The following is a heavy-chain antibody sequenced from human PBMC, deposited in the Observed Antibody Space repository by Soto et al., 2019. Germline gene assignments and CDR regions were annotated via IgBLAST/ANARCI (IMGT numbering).Heavy chain of an antibody. V-gene: IGHV4-39*01. D-gene: IGHD6-13*01. CDR1: GGSIRSSNYY. CDR2: IYYSGDT. CDR3: ASLQVPGNFDY. Sequence: SETLSLTCTVSGGSIRSSNYYWAWVRQPPGKGLEWIANIYYSGDTYFHPSLRSRLTVSVDTSKNQFSLKLSSLTAADTAMYYCASLQVPGNFDYWGQGTLVTVSS. J-gene: IGHJ4*02.